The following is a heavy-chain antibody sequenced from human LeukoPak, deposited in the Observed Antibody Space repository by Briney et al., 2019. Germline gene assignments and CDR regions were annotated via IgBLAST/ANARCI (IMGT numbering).Heavy chain of an antibody. J-gene: IGHJ4*02. CDR1: GGSISSYY. D-gene: IGHD1-26*01. CDR2: IYYSGST. V-gene: IGHV4-59*01. Sequence: PSETLSLTCTVSGGSISSYYWSWIRQPPGKGLEWIGYIYYSGSTNYNPSLKSRVTISVDTSKNQFSLKLSSVTAADTAVYYCARASSTTLDYWGQGTLVTVSS. CDR3: ARASSTTLDY.